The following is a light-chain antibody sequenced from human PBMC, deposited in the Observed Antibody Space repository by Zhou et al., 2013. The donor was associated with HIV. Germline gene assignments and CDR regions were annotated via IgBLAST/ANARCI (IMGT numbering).Light chain of an antibody. CDR1: SIGTKT. Sequence: SYELTQPPSVSVAPGQTARIACGGNSIGTKTVHWYQQKSGQAPVLVIYYNNDRPSGIPERFSGSNSGNTATLTISRVEAGDEADYYCQVWDSRTDHVVFGGGTKLTVL. CDR2: YNN. V-gene: IGLV3-21*04. CDR3: QVWDSRTDHVV. J-gene: IGLJ2*01.